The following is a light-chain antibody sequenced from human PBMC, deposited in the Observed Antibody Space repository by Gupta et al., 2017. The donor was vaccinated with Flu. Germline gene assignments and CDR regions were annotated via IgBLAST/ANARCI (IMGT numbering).Light chain of an antibody. CDR3: QVWDNNSDHWV. J-gene: IGLJ3*02. CDR2: DDS. V-gene: IGLV3-21*02. Sequence: SYELTQPPSASVAPGQTARVSCGGYNIGSKSVHWYQQKPGQAPVVVVYDDSDRPSGIPERFSGSNSGNTATLTISRVEAGDEADYYCQVWDNNSDHWVFGGGTKLTVL. CDR1: NIGSKS.